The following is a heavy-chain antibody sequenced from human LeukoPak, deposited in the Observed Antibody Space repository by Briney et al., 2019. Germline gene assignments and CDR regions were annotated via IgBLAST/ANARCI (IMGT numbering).Heavy chain of an antibody. V-gene: IGHV3-72*01. CDR1: GFTFSDHY. CDR2: TRNKANRYTT. D-gene: IGHD6-13*01. J-gene: IGHJ4*02. CDR3: AREAIGSSRHFDY. Sequence: GGSLRLSCEASGFTFSDHYMDWVRQAPGKGLEWVGRTRNKANRYTTEYAASVKGRFTISRDDSKNSLYLQMNSLKTEDTAVYYCAREAIGSSRHFDYWGQGTLVTVSS.